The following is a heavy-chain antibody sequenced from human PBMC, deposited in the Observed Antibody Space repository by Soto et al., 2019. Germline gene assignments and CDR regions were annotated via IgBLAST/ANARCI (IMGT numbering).Heavy chain of an antibody. J-gene: IGHJ4*02. Sequence: ASVKVSCKASGYTFTSYDIYWVRQATGQGLGWMGWMNPNTGNSGYAQKFQGRVTVTSDTSINTVHMELSSLRSEDTAVYYCARRAETNGWNGFGADKYYFDFWGQGTLVTVSS. CDR1: GYTFTSYD. D-gene: IGHD1-1*01. CDR2: MNPNTGNS. V-gene: IGHV1-8*01. CDR3: ARRAETNGWNGFGADKYYFDF.